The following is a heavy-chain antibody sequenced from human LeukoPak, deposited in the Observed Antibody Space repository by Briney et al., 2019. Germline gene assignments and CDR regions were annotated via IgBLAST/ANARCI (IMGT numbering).Heavy chain of an antibody. V-gene: IGHV3-21*01. J-gene: IGHJ4*02. CDR2: ISSSSSYI. CDR1: GFTFSTYS. Sequence: PGGSLRLSRAASGFTFSTYSMNWVRQAPGKGLEWVSSISSSSSYIYYADSVKGRFTISRDNAKHSLYLQMNSLRAGDTAVYYCARDQGGSGGIQLRFDYWGQGTLVTVSS. D-gene: IGHD5-18*01. CDR3: ARDQGGSGGIQLRFDY.